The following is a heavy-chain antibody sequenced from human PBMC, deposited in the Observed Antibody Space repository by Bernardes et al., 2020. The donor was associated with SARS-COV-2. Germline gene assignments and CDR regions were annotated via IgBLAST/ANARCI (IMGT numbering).Heavy chain of an antibody. CDR3: VRRSPSTRPAGMPTFYYSLEV. V-gene: IGHV3-7*01. D-gene: IGHD6-6*01. CDR2: IKQDGTEI. Sequence: GGSLRLSCAASGFRFGSHWMNWVRQAPGKGLEWVANIKQDGTEINYVDSVKGRFTVSRYNSMNSLYLQMNNLRAEDTSVYYCVRRSPSTRPAGMPTFYYSLEVWGQGNTVTVSS. J-gene: IGHJ6*02. CDR1: GFRFGSHW.